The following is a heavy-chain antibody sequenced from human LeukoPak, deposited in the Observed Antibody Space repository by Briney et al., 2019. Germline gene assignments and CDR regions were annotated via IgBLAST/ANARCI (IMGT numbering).Heavy chain of an antibody. CDR1: GFTFSSYA. CDR3: ATRARTSRGYCSGGSCHRGAFDI. Sequence: GGSLRLSCAASGFTFSSYAMHWVRQAPGKGLEYVSAISSNGGSTYYANSVKGRFTISRDNSKNTLYLQMGSLRAEHMAVYYCATRARTSRGYCSGGSCHRGAFDIWGQGTMVTVSS. CDR2: ISSNGGST. J-gene: IGHJ3*02. D-gene: IGHD2-15*01. V-gene: IGHV3-64*01.